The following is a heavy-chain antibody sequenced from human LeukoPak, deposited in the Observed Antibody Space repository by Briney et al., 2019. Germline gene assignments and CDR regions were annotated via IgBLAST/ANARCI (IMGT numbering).Heavy chain of an antibody. CDR2: INPNSGGT. CDR1: GYTFTGYY. Sequence: ASVKVSCKXSGYTFTGYYMHWVRQAPRQGLEWMGRINPNSGGTNYSQKFQGGVTMTRDTSISTAYMELSRLRCDDTAVYYCARLPERGYSGYGVNWFDPWGQGTLVTVSS. CDR3: ARLPERGYSGYGVNWFDP. J-gene: IGHJ5*02. V-gene: IGHV1-2*06. D-gene: IGHD5-12*01.